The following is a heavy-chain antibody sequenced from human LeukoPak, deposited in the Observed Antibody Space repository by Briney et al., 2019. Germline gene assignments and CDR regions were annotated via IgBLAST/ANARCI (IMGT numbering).Heavy chain of an antibody. CDR3: ARETYYYGSGSYSQRMDV. Sequence: SETLSLTCTVSGGSISSYYWSWIRQPPGKGLEWIGYIYYSGSTNYNPSLKSRVTISGDTSKNQFSLKLSSVTAADTAVYYCARETYYYGSGSYSQRMDVWGKGTTVTVSS. V-gene: IGHV4-59*01. CDR2: IYYSGST. D-gene: IGHD3-10*01. CDR1: GGSISSYY. J-gene: IGHJ6*04.